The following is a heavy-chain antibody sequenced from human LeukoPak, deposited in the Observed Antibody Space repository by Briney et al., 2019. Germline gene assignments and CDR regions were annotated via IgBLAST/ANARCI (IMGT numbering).Heavy chain of an antibody. D-gene: IGHD3-16*01. Sequence: PGRSLRLSCAASGLTFSSYWMSWVRQAPGKGLEWVANIKQDGSEKNYVDSVKGRFTISRDNAKNSLYLQMNSLRAEDTAVYYCARDMPFGGYWGQGTLVTVSS. CDR1: GLTFSSYW. J-gene: IGHJ4*02. V-gene: IGHV3-7*03. CDR2: IKQDGSEK. CDR3: ARDMPFGGY.